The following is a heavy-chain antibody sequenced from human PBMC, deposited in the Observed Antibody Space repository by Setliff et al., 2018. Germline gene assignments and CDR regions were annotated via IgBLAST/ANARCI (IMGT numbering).Heavy chain of an antibody. J-gene: IGHJ4*02. CDR1: GLTFADAW. CDR3: TVYNTGSSKDHY. D-gene: IGHD2-8*02. V-gene: IGHV4-34*08. CDR2: INHSGST. Sequence: GSLRLSCTASGLTFADAWMNWIRQPPGKGLEWIGEINHSGSTNYNPSLKSRVTISVDTSKNQFSLKLSYVTAADTALYYCTVYNTGSSKDHYWGQGTPVTVSS.